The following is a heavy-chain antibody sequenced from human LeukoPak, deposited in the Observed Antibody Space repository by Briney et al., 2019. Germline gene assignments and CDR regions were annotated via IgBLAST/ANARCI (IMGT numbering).Heavy chain of an antibody. CDR2: ISNNGGST. Sequence: PGVSLRLSCAASGFTFSMYSMHWVRQAPGKGLEYVSAISNNGGSTYYAKSVKGRFTISRDNSKSTLYLQMGSLRAEDMAVYYCARTSIAAREADYWGQGTLVTVSS. V-gene: IGHV3-64*01. CDR1: GFTFSMYS. J-gene: IGHJ4*02. D-gene: IGHD6-6*01. CDR3: ARTSIAAREADY.